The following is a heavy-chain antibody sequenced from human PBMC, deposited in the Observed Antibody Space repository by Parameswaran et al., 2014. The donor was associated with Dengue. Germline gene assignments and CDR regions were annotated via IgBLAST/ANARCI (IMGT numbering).Heavy chain of an antibody. Sequence: WIRQPPGKGLEWVSAISGSGGSTYYADSVKGRFTISRDNSKNTLYLQMNSLRAEDTAVYYCAKDGEYSGSYYEIWNYFDYWGQGTLVTVSS. D-gene: IGHD1-26*01. V-gene: IGHV3-23*01. CDR2: ISGSGGST. J-gene: IGHJ4*02. CDR3: AKDGEYSGSYYEIWNYFDY.